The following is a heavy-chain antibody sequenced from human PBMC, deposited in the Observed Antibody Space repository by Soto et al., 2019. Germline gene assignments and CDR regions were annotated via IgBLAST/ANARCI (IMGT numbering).Heavy chain of an antibody. CDR3: ARDTATMVRGVISFDY. CDR2: ISAYNGNT. J-gene: IGHJ4*02. CDR1: GYTFTSYG. V-gene: IGHV1-18*04. D-gene: IGHD3-10*01. Sequence: GASVKVSCKASGYTFTSYGISWVRQAPGQGLEWMGWISAYNGNTNYAQKLQGRVTMTADTSTSTAYMELRSLRSDDTAVYYCARDTATMVRGVISFDYWGQGTLVTVSS.